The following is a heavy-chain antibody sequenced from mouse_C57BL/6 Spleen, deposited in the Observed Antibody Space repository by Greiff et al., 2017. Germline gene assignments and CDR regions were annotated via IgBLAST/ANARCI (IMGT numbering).Heavy chain of an antibody. CDR3: ARSTTVVAPDY. J-gene: IGHJ2*01. Sequence: QVQLQQPGAELMKPGASVKLSCKASGYTFTSYWMQWVKQRPGQGLEWIGEIDPSDSYTNYNQKFKGKATLTVDTSSSTAYMQLSSLTSEDSAVYYCARSTTVVAPDYWGQGTTLTVSS. D-gene: IGHD1-1*01. CDR2: IDPSDSYT. CDR1: GYTFTSYW. V-gene: IGHV1-50*01.